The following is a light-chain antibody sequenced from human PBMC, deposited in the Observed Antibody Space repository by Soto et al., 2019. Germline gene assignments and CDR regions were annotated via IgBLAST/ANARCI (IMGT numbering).Light chain of an antibody. V-gene: IGKV1-39*01. CDR1: ENIRNY. CDR2: VGS. Sequence: DIQMTQSPSSLSASVGDRVTISCRSSENIRNYLIWYRQKPGKAPELLMYVGSTLESGVPSRFSGSGLGTDFTLTSKSLQPEDVVVYYCQQSYIVPYTFGRGTSLDI. J-gene: IGKJ2*01. CDR3: QQSYIVPYT.